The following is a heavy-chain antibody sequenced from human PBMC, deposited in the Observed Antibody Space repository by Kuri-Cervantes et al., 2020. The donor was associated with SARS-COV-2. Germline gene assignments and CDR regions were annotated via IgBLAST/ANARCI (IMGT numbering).Heavy chain of an antibody. J-gene: IGHJ4*02. CDR1: GGSISSGDYY. V-gene: IGHV4-30-4*01. CDR3: AREPWGYGPGGY. CDR2: IYYSGTT. Sequence: SETLSLTCTVSGGSISSGDYYWTWIRQPPGKGLEWIGYIYYSGTTSYNPSLKSQVTISVDTSKNQFSLRLSSVTAADTAVYYCAREPWGYGPGGYWGQGTLVTVSS. D-gene: IGHD5-18*01.